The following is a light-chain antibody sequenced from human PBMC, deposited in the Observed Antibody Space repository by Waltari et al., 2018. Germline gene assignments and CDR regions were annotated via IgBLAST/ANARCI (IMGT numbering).Light chain of an antibody. Sequence: DLQLTQSPSFLSASVGDRVTLTCRASQGISSYLAWYQQKPGKAPKLLIYAASTLQSGVPSRFSGSGSGTEFTLTISSLQPEDFATYYCQQLNSYQLTFGGGTKVEIK. V-gene: IGKV1-9*01. J-gene: IGKJ4*01. CDR3: QQLNSYQLT. CDR2: AAS. CDR1: QGISSY.